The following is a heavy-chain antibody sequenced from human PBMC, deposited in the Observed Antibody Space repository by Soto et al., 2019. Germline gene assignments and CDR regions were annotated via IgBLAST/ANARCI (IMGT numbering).Heavy chain of an antibody. D-gene: IGHD5-12*01. Sequence: ASVKVSCKSSGFTFTSYAIHWLRQAPGQRPQWMGWINGGSGNTKYSQDFQGRVTFTRDTFATTAYLELSSLRSEDTAVYYCARDGTGRDGYNYYFDYWGQGTLVTVSS. CDR1: GFTFTSYA. CDR3: ARDGTGRDGYNYYFDY. J-gene: IGHJ4*02. V-gene: IGHV1-3*01. CDR2: INGGSGNT.